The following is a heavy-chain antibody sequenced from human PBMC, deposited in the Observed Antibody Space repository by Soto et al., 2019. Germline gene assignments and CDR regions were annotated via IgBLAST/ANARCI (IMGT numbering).Heavy chain of an antibody. CDR3: ARDMVAATLYYFDY. CDR1: GLTLSSYW. V-gene: IGHV3-7*05. Sequence: GGSMKLSCAASGLTLSSYWMSWVRQAPGKGLEWVANIKQDGSEKYYVDSVKGRFTISRDNAKNSLYLQMNSLRAEDTAVYYCARDMVAATLYYFDYWGQGTLVTVSS. D-gene: IGHD2-15*01. CDR2: IKQDGSEK. J-gene: IGHJ4*02.